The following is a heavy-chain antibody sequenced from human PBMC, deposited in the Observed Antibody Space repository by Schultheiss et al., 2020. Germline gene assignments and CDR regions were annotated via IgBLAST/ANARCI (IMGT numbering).Heavy chain of an antibody. V-gene: IGHV4-4*02. D-gene: IGHD2-2*01. CDR2: INHSGST. J-gene: IGHJ6*03. Sequence: SETLSLTCAVSGGSISSSNWWSWVRQPPGKGLEWIGEINHSGSTNYNPSLKSRVTISVDTSKNQFSLKLSSVTAADTAVYYCARERVVPAAMAFYYYYYMDVWGKGTTVTVSS. CDR1: GGSISSSNW. CDR3: ARERVVPAAMAFYYYYYMDV.